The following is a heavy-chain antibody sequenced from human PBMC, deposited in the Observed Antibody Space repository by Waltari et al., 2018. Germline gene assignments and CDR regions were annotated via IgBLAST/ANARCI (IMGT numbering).Heavy chain of an antibody. V-gene: IGHV3-30-3*01. CDR3: ASILTGYYNVPFDY. CDR2: ISYDGSNK. D-gene: IGHD3-9*01. Sequence: QVPLVESGSGVDEPGRSRGLSCAASGFTLGSYAMPWVRQAPGKGLEWVAVISYDGSNKYYADSVKGRFTISRDNSKNTLYLQMNSLRAEDTAVYYCASILTGYYNVPFDYWGQGTLVTVSS. CDR1: GFTLGSYA. J-gene: IGHJ4*02.